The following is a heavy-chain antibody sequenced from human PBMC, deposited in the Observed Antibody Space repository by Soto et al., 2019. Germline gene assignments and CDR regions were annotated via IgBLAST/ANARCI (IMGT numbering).Heavy chain of an antibody. J-gene: IGHJ4*02. CDR1: GGSINSGAFS. Sequence: SETLSLTCSVSGGSINSGAFSLSWIRQPPGKGLQWIGYVTHSGTAYSIPSLSGRLTLSVDSSQTQFSLKLTSVTAADSAVYYCARIHWRQSSLDLWGQGTPVTSPQ. CDR2: VTHSGTA. V-gene: IGHV4-30-2*01. CDR3: ARIHWRQSSLDL. D-gene: IGHD1-1*01.